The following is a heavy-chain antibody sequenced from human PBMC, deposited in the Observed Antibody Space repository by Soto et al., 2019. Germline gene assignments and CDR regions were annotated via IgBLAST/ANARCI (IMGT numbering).Heavy chain of an antibody. CDR2: TYYSGTT. J-gene: IGHJ4*02. CDR1: GGSFSSDGYS. CDR3: ARVRGGGRFAD. Sequence: QVQLLESGPEVMKPSQTLYLTCTVSGGSFSSDGYSWIRIAHHQGQGWEWIGNTYYSGTTYYNPSLESRVTISVDTSKNQYTLKLSYVTAAETAVYSCARVRGGGRFADWGQETLVTCSS. D-gene: IGHD3-16*01. V-gene: IGHV4-31*03.